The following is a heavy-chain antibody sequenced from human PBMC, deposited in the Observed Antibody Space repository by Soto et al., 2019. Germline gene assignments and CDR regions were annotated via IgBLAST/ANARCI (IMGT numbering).Heavy chain of an antibody. CDR1: GFTFSSYG. J-gene: IGHJ3*02. D-gene: IGHD3-22*01. V-gene: IGHV3-30*18. CDR2: ISYDGSNK. Sequence: PGGSLRLSCAASGFTFSSYGMHWVRQAPGKGLEWVAVISYDGSNKYYADSVKGRFTISRDNSKNTLYLQMNSLRAEDTAVYYCAKVNGGDYYDSSGYPDAFDIWGQGTMVTVSS. CDR3: AKVNGGDYYDSSGYPDAFDI.